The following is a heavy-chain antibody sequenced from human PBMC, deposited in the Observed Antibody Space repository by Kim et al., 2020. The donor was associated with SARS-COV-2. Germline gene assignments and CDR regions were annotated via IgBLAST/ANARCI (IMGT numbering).Heavy chain of an antibody. J-gene: IGHJ4*02. V-gene: IGHV4-4*07. CDR3: VRDGSNLPFDY. CDR1: GGSISSYY. CDR2: IYTSGST. D-gene: IGHD1-20*01. Sequence: SETLSLTCTVSGGSISSYYWNWIRQSAGKGLEWIGRIYTSGSTNYNPSLKSRVSMSLDTSKQQLSLKLSSVTAADTAVYYCVRDGSNLPFDYWGQGTLVT.